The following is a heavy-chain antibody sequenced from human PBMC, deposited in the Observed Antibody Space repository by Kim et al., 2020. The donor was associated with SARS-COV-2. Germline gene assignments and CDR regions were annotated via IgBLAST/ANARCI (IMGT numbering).Heavy chain of an antibody. Sequence: SLKSRVTISVDTSQNKFSLRLSSMTAADTAVYYCARVSSGRSYYLDYFDYWGQGTLVTVSS. CDR3: ARVSSGRSYYLDYFDY. J-gene: IGHJ4*02. V-gene: IGHV4-59*01. D-gene: IGHD1-26*01.